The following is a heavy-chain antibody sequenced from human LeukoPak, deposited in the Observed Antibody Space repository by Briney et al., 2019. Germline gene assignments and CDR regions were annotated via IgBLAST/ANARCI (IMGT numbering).Heavy chain of an antibody. V-gene: IGHV4-59*01. D-gene: IGHD3-22*01. CDR1: GGSISSYY. Sequence: PSETLSLTCTVSGGSISSYYWSWIRQPPGKGLEWIGYIYYSGSTNYNPSLKSRVTISVDTSKNQFSLKLSSVTAADTAVYYCARVTRYYDSSGFDYWGQGTLVTVSS. CDR3: ARVTRYYDSSGFDY. CDR2: IYYSGST. J-gene: IGHJ4*02.